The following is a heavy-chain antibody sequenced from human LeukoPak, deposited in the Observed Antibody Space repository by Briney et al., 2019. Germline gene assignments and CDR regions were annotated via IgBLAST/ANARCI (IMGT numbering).Heavy chain of an antibody. Sequence: GESLKISCNGSGYSFTSYWIGWVRQMPGKGLEWRGIIYPGDSDTRYSPSFQGQVTISADKSISTAYLQWSSLKASDTAMYYCAGWGLYDSSGFPFDYWGQGTLVTVSS. CDR2: IYPGDSDT. J-gene: IGHJ4*02. CDR1: GYSFTSYW. V-gene: IGHV5-51*01. D-gene: IGHD3-22*01. CDR3: AGWGLYDSSGFPFDY.